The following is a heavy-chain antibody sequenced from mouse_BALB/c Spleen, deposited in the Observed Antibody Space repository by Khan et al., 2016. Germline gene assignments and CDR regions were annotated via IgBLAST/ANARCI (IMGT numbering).Heavy chain of an antibody. V-gene: IGHV2-9*02. J-gene: IGHJ3*01. D-gene: IGHD2-14*01. Sequence: VQLLETGPGLVAPSQSLSITCTVSGFSLTHYGVHWVHQPPGKGLEWLGIIWAGGSTNYNSALMSRLSISKDNSKSQVSLKMNSLQTDDTAMYYCARDENYRYDGFAYWGQGTLVTVSA. CDR3: ARDENYRYDGFAY. CDR2: IWAGGST. CDR1: GFSLTHYG.